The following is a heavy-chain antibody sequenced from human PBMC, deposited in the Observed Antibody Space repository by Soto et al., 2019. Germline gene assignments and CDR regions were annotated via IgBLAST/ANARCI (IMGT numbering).Heavy chain of an antibody. J-gene: IGHJ5*02. CDR1: GYTFTGYY. Sequence: ASVKVSCKASGYTFTGYYMHWVRQAPGQGLEWMGWINPNSGGTNYAQKFQGRVTMTRDTSIRTAYMELSRLRSDDTAVYYCASEGCSGGSCYHAGDWFDPWGQGTLVTVSS. V-gene: IGHV1-2*02. CDR3: ASEGCSGGSCYHAGDWFDP. D-gene: IGHD2-15*01. CDR2: INPNSGGT.